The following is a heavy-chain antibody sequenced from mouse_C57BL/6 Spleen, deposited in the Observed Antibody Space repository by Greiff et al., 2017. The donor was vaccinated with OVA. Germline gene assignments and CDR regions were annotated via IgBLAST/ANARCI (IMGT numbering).Heavy chain of an antibody. J-gene: IGHJ1*03. Sequence: EVQLVESGPSLVRPSQTLSLTCTVTGFSINSDCYWIWIRQFPGNKLEYIGYTFYSGITYYNPSLESRTYITRDTSKNQFSLKLSSVTTEDTATYYCARFYYGNLGAYWYFDVWGTGTTVTVSS. V-gene: IGHV3-3*01. D-gene: IGHD2-1*01. CDR3: ARFYYGNLGAYWYFDV. CDR2: TFYSGIT. CDR1: GFSINSDCY.